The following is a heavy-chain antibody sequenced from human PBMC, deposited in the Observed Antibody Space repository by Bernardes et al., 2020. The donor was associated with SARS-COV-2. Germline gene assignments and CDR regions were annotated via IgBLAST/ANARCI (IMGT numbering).Heavy chain of an antibody. J-gene: IGHJ4*02. CDR2: IKQDGSDK. V-gene: IGHV3-7*01. D-gene: IGHD3-10*01. CDR3: ARDRGDGSFDY. CDR1: GFSFRSSW. Sequence: GGSLLLSCAASGFSFRSSWMSWVRQAPGKGLEWVANIKQDGSDKYYVDSVKGRFTISRDNAKNSLYLQMNSLRAEDTAVYYCARDRGDGSFDYWGQGTLVTGSS.